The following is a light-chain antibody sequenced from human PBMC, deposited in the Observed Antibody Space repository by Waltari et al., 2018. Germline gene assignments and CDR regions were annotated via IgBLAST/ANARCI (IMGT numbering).Light chain of an antibody. CDR3: QQYYSIPYT. V-gene: IGKV4-1*01. CDR2: WAS. CDR1: QNILYSSNSKNY. J-gene: IGKJ2*01. Sequence: DIVMTQSPDSLAVSLGERATINCKSSQNILYSSNSKNYLAWYQHKPGQPPKLLIYWASTRESGAPDRFSGSGSETDFTLTISSLQAEDVAVYYCQQYYSIPYTFGQGTKLEIK.